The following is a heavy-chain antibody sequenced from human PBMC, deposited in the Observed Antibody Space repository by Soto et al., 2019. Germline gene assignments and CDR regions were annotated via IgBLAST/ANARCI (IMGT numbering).Heavy chain of an antibody. V-gene: IGHV1-46*01. Sequence: GASVKVSCKASGYTFTSYYMHWVRQAAGQGLEWMGIINPSGGSTSYAQKFQGRVTMTRDTSTSAVYMELSSLRSEDTAVYYCARSKRSRSRYYGMEVWGQATTVIVSS. CDR1: GYTFTSYY. J-gene: IGHJ6*02. D-gene: IGHD2-15*01. CDR3: ARSKRSRSRYYGMEV. CDR2: INPSGGST.